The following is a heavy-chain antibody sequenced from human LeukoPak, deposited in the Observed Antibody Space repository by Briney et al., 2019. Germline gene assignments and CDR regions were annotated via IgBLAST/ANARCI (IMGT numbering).Heavy chain of an antibody. D-gene: IGHD3-22*01. CDR3: ARRRYYDSSGPFS. CDR2: IYYSGRT. V-gene: IGHV4-39*01. J-gene: IGHJ4*02. Sequence: SETLSLTCSVSGDSVSRSDSYWDWIRQPPGKGLEWIGTIYYSGRTYYSPSLKSRVTMSVDPSNNQFSLNLRSVTAADTALYYCARRRYYDSSGPFSWSQGTLVTVSS. CDR1: GDSVSRSDSY.